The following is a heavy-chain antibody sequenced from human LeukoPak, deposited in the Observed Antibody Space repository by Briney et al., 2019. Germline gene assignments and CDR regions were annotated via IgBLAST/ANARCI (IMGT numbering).Heavy chain of an antibody. CDR1: GYTFTDYY. J-gene: IGHJ4*02. CDR3: AGEYCSGFNCRQGFDY. D-gene: IGHD2-15*01. CDR2: LNPNSGDT. Sequence: ASVKVSCKASGYTFTDYYMHWVRQAPGQGLEWMGWLNPNSGDTNHAQVFQGRVTLTRDTSISTAYMELSSLRSDDSAVYYCAGEYCSGFNCRQGFDYWGQGALVTVSS. V-gene: IGHV1-2*02.